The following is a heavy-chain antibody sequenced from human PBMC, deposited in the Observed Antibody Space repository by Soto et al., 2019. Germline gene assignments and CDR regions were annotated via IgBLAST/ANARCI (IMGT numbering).Heavy chain of an antibody. Sequence: SVKVSCKASGYTFTSYAMHWVRQAPGQRLEWMGWINAGNGNTKYSQKFQGRVTITRDTSASTAYMELSSLRSEDTAVYYCARLYGYCTRNSCHGHYAMDVWGQGTTVTVSS. D-gene: IGHD2-2*01. J-gene: IGHJ6*02. CDR3: ARLYGYCTRNSCHGHYAMDV. V-gene: IGHV1-3*01. CDR1: GYTFTSYA. CDR2: INAGNGNT.